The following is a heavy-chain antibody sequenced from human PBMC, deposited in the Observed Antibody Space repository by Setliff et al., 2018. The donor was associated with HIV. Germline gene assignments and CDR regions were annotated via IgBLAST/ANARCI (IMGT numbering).Heavy chain of an antibody. CDR2: IYYSGTP. Sequence: SETLSLTCTVSGDSISRSSYYWGWIRQPPGRGLEWIGYIYYSGTPYYSPSLNSRVTISLDMSKTQFFLRLIYMTAADTAVYYCARLNDWRHTFDIWGQGSTVTVSS. V-gene: IGHV4-39*07. CDR1: GDSISRSSYY. CDR3: ARLNDWRHTFDI. D-gene: IGHD3-9*01. J-gene: IGHJ3*02.